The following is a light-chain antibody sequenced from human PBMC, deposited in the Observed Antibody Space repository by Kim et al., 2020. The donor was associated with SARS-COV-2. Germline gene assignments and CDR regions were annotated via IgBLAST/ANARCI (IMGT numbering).Light chain of an antibody. CDR3: QVGDRAGNHWV. J-gene: IGLJ3*02. Sequence: APGTTARITCGGNGMGSKYVHWYQQKPGQGPVVVIYYNGERPSGIPERFSGSNSGKTATLTISGVEAGDEADYYCQVGDRAGNHWVFGGGTKVTVL. CDR1: GMGSKY. V-gene: IGLV3-21*01. CDR2: YNG.